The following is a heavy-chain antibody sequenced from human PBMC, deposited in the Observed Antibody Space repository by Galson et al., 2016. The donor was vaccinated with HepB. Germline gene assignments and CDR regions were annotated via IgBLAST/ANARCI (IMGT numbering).Heavy chain of an antibody. V-gene: IGHV3-23*01. J-gene: IGHJ4*02. CDR3: ARRQLAHFDY. Sequence: SLRLSCAASGFTFSNYNMNWVRQAPGRGLEWISTIGASGYTTYYSDSAKGRFTISSENSKNTLYLVLTSLRVEDTAVYYCARRQLAHFDYWGQGSLVTVSS. CDR2: IGASGYTT. D-gene: IGHD1-1*01. CDR1: GFTFSNYN.